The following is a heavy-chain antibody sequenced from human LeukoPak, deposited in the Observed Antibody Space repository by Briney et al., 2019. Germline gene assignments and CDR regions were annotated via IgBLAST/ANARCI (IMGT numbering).Heavy chain of an antibody. CDR2: ISGNGGRT. V-gene: IGHV3-23*01. J-gene: IGHJ5*02. D-gene: IGHD5-18*01. Sequence: GGSLRLSCAASGCTFSSYAMSWVRQAPGKGLEWVSVISGNGGRTYYADSVKGRFTISRDKSKNTLYLQMNSLRAEDTAVYYCAKVRDLDTVLGRFDNWGQGTLVTVSS. CDR3: AKVRDLDTVLGRFDN. CDR1: GCTFSSYA.